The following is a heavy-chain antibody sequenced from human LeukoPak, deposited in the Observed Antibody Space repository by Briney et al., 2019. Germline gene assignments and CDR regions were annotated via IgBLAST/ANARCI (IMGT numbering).Heavy chain of an antibody. V-gene: IGHV3-30-3*01. CDR3: ARDRYFDY. CDR1: GFTFSSYA. J-gene: IGHJ4*02. CDR2: ISYDGSNK. Sequence: HPGGSLRLSCAASGFTFSSYAMHWVRQAPGKGLEWVAVISYDGSNKYYADSVKGRFTISRDNSKNTLYLQMNSLRAEDTAVYYCARDRYFDYWGQGTLVTVSS.